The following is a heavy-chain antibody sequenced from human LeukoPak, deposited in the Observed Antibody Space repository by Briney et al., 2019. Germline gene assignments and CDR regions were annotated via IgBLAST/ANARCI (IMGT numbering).Heavy chain of an antibody. CDR3: ARGSSAGASFRHDY. Sequence: PGGSLRLSCAAPGFTFSSYWMSWVRQAPGKGREWVANIMQDGREENSVDSVKGRLTISRDNAKKSLYLQMNRLRAEDTAVYYCARGSSAGASFRHDYWGQGTLVTVSS. CDR1: GFTFSSYW. D-gene: IGHD1-26*01. V-gene: IGHV3-7*01. CDR2: IMQDGREE. J-gene: IGHJ4*02.